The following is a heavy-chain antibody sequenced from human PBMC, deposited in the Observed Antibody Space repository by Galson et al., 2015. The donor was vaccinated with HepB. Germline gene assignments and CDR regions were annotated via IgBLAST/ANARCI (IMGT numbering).Heavy chain of an antibody. Sequence: SVQVSCKAYRGSFNTSAFGWVRQASGPGLERMGGIIPSFAPPNYAQKFQVGVTITADESTRAVFMELTSLRYEDTAVYYCARALRYFDKLSVEAFDIWGQGTMVSVSS. CDR1: RGSFNTSA. CDR3: ARALRYFDKLSVEAFDI. CDR2: IIPSFAPP. D-gene: IGHD3-9*01. J-gene: IGHJ3*02. V-gene: IGHV1-69*13.